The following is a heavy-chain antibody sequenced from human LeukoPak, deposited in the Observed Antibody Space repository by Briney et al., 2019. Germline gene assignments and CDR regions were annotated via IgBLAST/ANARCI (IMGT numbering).Heavy chain of an antibody. J-gene: IGHJ4*02. D-gene: IGHD3-10*01. CDR3: ASNYYGSGSLDY. CDR2: IYTSGST. V-gene: IGHV4-4*07. CDR1: DGSISSYY. Sequence: SETLSLTCTVSDGSISSYYWSWIRQPAGKGLEWIGRIYTSGSTNYNPSLKSRVTISVDTSKNQFSLKLSSVTAADTAVYYCASNYYGSGSLDYWGQGNLVTVSS.